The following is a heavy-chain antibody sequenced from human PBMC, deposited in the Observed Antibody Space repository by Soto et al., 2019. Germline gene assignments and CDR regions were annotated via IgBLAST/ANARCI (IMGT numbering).Heavy chain of an antibody. CDR3: AREFPSTYWFDP. Sequence: GYPFINFYVHGVRQAPGQGLEWLGNINPRADSTVYAPKFEDRVSMTRDTSTSTVYMELSSLTSDDTAMYYCAREFPSTYWFDPWGHGTLVTVSS. CDR1: GYPFINFY. CDR2: INPRADST. J-gene: IGHJ5*02. V-gene: IGHV1-46*01. D-gene: IGHD3-16*01.